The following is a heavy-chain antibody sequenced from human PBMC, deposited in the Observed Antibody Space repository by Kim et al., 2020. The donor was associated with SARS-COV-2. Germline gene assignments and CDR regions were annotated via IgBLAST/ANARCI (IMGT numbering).Heavy chain of an antibody. CDR1: GYTFTSYG. CDR2: ISAYNGNT. D-gene: IGHD2-21*02. Sequence: ASVKVSCKASGYTFTSYGISWVRQAPGQGLEWMGWISAYNGNTNYAQKLQRRVTMTTDISTSTAYMELRSLRSDDTAVYYCARQVCGGDCYSWEYYYGMDVWGQGTTVTVSS. J-gene: IGHJ6*02. V-gene: IGHV1-18*04. CDR3: ARQVCGGDCYSWEYYYGMDV.